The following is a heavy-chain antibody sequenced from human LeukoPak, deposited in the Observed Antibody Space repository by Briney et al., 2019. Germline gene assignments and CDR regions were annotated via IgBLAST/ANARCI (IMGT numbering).Heavy chain of an antibody. J-gene: IGHJ3*01. D-gene: IGHD6-19*01. CDR2: INPNSGGT. Sequence: ASVKVSCKASGYTFTGYYMHWVRQAPGQRLEWMGWINPNSGGTNYAQKFQGRVTMTRDTSISTAYMELSRLRSDDTAVYYCARDQPDSSGWYLSGWGQGTMVTVSS. CDR1: GYTFTGYY. CDR3: ARDQPDSSGWYLSG. V-gene: IGHV1-2*02.